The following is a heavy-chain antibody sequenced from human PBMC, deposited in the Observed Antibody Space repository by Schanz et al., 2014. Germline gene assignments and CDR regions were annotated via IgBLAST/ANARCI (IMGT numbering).Heavy chain of an antibody. V-gene: IGHV3-30*19. CDR1: GFTFSSYG. D-gene: IGHD3-22*01. Sequence: QVQLVESGGGVVQPGRSLRLSCAASGFTFSSYGMHWVRQAPGKGLEWVAVISYDEATKHYADSVKGRFTISRDNSKNPLYLEMTRPRVEDTAVYYCAKSYDPSGYSGFDYWGQGTPVTVSP. CDR3: AKSYDPSGYSGFDY. CDR2: ISYDEATK. J-gene: IGHJ4*02.